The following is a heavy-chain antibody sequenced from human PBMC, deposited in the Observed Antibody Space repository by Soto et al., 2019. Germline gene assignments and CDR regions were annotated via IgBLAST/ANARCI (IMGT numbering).Heavy chain of an antibody. CDR3: ARDLGWAFDS. D-gene: IGHD6-19*01. CDR1: GFTFSTFS. J-gene: IGHJ4*02. CDR2: ISGGGRPI. V-gene: IGHV3-48*02. Sequence: EVQLVESGGGSVQPGGSLRLSCAASGFTFSTFSMNWVRQAPGRGLEWISYISGGGRPISYADSVKGRFTISRDNAKNSPYLQMDSLTDEDTAVYYCARDLGWAFDSWGQGTLVTVSS.